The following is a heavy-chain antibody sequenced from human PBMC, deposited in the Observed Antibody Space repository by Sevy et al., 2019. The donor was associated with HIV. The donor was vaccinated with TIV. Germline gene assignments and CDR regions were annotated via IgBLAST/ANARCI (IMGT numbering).Heavy chain of an antibody. CDR1: GFSFSNAW. CDR3: ARDNATVSRRGLRYYYYGTDV. J-gene: IGHJ6*02. CDR2: INEDGTEK. Sequence: GGSLRLSCAASGFSFSNAWMSWFRQAPGKGLEWVANINEDGTEKFYVDSVKGRFTMSRDNAKNSLYLQMDSLRAEDAAVYYCARDNATVSRRGLRYYYYGTDVWGQGTTVTVSS. D-gene: IGHD2-2*01. V-gene: IGHV3-7*01.